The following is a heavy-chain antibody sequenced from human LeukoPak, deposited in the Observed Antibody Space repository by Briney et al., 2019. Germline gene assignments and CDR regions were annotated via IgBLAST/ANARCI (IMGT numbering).Heavy chain of an antibody. J-gene: IGHJ6*02. Sequence: GGSLRLSCAASGFTFSSYWMNWVRQAPGKGQEWVANIKQDGSEKFYVDSVKGRFTISRDNAKNSLYLQMNSLRAEDTAVYYCARDSSNWYANYYYCMDVWGQGTTVTVSS. CDR2: IKQDGSEK. D-gene: IGHD6-13*01. CDR1: GFTFSSYW. CDR3: ARDSSNWYANYYYCMDV. V-gene: IGHV3-7*01.